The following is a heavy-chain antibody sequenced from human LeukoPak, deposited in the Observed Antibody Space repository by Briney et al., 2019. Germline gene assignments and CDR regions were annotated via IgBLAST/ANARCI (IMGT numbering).Heavy chain of an antibody. CDR1: GFTFDDYA. CDR3: AKDMQIDLTGYYRMEDGMDV. Sequence: GRSLRLSCAASGFTFDDYAMHWVRQAPGKGLEWVSGISWNSGRIGYADSVKGRFTISRDDAKNSLYLQMNSLRAVDTALYYCAKDMQIDLTGYYRMEDGMDVWGQGTTVTVSS. CDR2: ISWNSGRI. V-gene: IGHV3-9*01. J-gene: IGHJ6*02. D-gene: IGHD3-9*01.